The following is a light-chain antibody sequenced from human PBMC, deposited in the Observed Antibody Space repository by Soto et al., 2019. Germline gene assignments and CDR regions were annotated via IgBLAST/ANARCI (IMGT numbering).Light chain of an antibody. Sequence: AIQMTKSPSSLSASLGDRVTITCRASQGIRNDLGWYQQKPGKAPNLLIYATSSLQGGVPSRFSGSGSGTDFTLTISSLQPEDFATYYCLQDNSYPLTFGGGTKVDIK. CDR3: LQDNSYPLT. CDR1: QGIRND. CDR2: ATS. J-gene: IGKJ4*01. V-gene: IGKV1-6*01.